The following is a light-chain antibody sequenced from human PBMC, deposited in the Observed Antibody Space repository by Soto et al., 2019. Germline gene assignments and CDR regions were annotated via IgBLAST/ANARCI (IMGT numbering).Light chain of an antibody. CDR2: EVS. CDR1: SSDVGGYKY. Sequence: QSVLTQPPSASGSPGQSVTISCTGTSSDVGGYKYVSWYQQHPGKVPKLMIYEVSKRPSGVPDRFSGSKSGNTASLTVSGLPAEDEADYYCSSYAGSNHYVFGTGTKVTVL. CDR3: SSYAGSNHYV. V-gene: IGLV2-8*01. J-gene: IGLJ1*01.